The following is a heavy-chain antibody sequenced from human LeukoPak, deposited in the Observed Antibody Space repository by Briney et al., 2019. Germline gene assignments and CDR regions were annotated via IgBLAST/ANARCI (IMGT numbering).Heavy chain of an antibody. D-gene: IGHD5-18*01. CDR1: GGTISSYY. J-gene: IGHJ4*02. CDR2: IYYSGST. Sequence: SETLSLTCTVSGGTISSYYWSWIRQPPGKGLEWIGYIYYSGSTNYNPSLKSRVTISVDTSKNQFSLKLSSVTAADTAVYYCARVGGSAMVTGGFDYWGQGTLVTVSS. V-gene: IGHV4-59*01. CDR3: ARVGGSAMVTGGFDY.